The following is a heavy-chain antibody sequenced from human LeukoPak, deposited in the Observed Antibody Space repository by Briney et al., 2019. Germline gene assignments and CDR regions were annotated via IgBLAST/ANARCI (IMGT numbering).Heavy chain of an antibody. CDR2: INLNSGGT. Sequence: EASVKVSCKASGYTFTDYYLHWVRQAPGQGLEWMGWINLNSGGTNYVQKLQGRVTMTRDTSISTAYMELSSLRSDDTAVYYCARGIEFTISNYWGQGTLVTVSS. J-gene: IGHJ4*02. CDR3: ARGIEFTISNY. V-gene: IGHV1-2*02. CDR1: GYTFTDYY. D-gene: IGHD2-2*01.